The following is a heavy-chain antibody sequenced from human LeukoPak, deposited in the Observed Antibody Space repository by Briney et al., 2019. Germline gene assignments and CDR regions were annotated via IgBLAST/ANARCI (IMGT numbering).Heavy chain of an antibody. CDR2: IIPILGIA. D-gene: IGHD3-10*01. CDR3: ARDGRRDGSGSYYNVLPTFDP. V-gene: IGHV1-69*04. J-gene: IGHJ5*02. Sequence: SVKVSCKASGGTFSSYAISWVRQAPGQGLEWMGRIIPILGIANYAQKFQGRVTITADKSTSTAYMELSSLRSEDTAVYYCARDGRRDGSGSYYNVLPTFDPWGQGTLVTVSS. CDR1: GGTFSSYA.